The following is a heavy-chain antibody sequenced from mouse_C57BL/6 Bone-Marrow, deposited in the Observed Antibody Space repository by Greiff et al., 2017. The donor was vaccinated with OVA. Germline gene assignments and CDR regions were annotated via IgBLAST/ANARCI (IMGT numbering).Heavy chain of an antibody. V-gene: IGHV1-81*01. Sequence: VQLQQSGAELARPGASVKLSCKASGYTFTSYGISWVKQRTGQGLEWIGEIYPRSGNTYYNEKFKGKATLTADKSSSTAYMELRSLTSEDSAVYFWERENYFYGRRLYYFDYWGQGTTLTVSS. CDR1: GYTFTSYG. CDR3: ERENYFYGRRLYYFDY. D-gene: IGHD1-1*01. CDR2: IYPRSGNT. J-gene: IGHJ2*01.